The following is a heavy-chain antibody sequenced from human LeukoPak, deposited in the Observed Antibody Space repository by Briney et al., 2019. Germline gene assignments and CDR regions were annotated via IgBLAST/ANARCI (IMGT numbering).Heavy chain of an antibody. D-gene: IGHD1-26*01. CDR3: VKDETGSCDY. Sequence: PGGSPRLSCAASGFTFNDYIMHWVRQVPGKGLEWVSLVSGDGSTTHYADSVKGRFTIYRDNSKNSVYLQLNSLRGEDTAFYYCVKDETGSCDYWGQGTLVTVSS. J-gene: IGHJ4*02. V-gene: IGHV3-43*02. CDR2: VSGDGSTT. CDR1: GFTFNDYI.